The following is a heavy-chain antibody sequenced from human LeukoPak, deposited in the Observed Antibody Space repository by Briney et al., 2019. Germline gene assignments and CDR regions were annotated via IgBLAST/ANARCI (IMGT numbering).Heavy chain of an antibody. CDR1: GFTLSSYD. V-gene: IGHV3-13*01. J-gene: IGHJ2*01. CDR3: ARDRTGCSSTSCYDWYFDL. D-gene: IGHD2-2*01. Sequence: GGSLRLSCAASGFTLSSYDMHWVRQATGKGLEWVSAIGIAGDTYYPGSVKGRFTISRENAKNSLYLQMNSLRAGDTAVYYCARDRTGCSSTSCYDWYFDLWGRGTLVTVSS. CDR2: IGIAGDT.